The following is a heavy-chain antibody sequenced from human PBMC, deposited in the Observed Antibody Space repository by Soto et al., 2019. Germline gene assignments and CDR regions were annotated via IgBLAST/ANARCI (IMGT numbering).Heavy chain of an antibody. D-gene: IGHD2-2*01. CDR1: QLIFSNYA. CDR2: IRCRGAST. J-gene: IGHJ6*01. Sequence: WGSLVVRCEAPQLIFSNYAMSGVCHAPGNGLEWVSPIRCRGASTNYADSVNGRLTISRDNSKNTLYLQMNSLRVDDTAVYYCAKGRCQLLFDYFYGMDVWGRGTTVTVSS. CDR3: AKGRCQLLFDYFYGMDV. V-gene: IGHV3-23*01.